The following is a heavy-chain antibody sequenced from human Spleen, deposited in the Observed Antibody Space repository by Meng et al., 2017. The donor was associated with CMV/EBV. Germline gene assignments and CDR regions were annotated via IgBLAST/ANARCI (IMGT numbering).Heavy chain of an antibody. V-gene: IGHV3-23*01. Sequence: GVSLKISCAASGLRFSTYGMYWVRQAPGKGPEWVSASSTGATTYYADNVKGRFTISRDDYRSTQYLQMNSLRAEDTAIYYCATGSYYDTSASARALDYWGQGSLVTVSS. J-gene: IGHJ4*02. CDR1: GLRFSTYG. CDR3: ATGSYYDTSASARALDY. D-gene: IGHD3-16*01. CDR2: SSTGATT.